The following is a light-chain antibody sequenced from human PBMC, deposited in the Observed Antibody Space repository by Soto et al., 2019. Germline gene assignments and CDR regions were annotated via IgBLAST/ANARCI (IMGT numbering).Light chain of an antibody. J-gene: IGKJ2*01. Sequence: EIVVTQSPGTLSLSPGERATLSCRASQSVSSSYLAWYQQKPGQAPRLLIYGASSRATGIPDRFSGSGSGTDLTLTINRMEPEDFAVYYCQQYGISPPMYTFGQGTKLEIK. CDR3: QQYGISPPMYT. V-gene: IGKV3-20*01. CDR1: QSVSSSY. CDR2: GAS.